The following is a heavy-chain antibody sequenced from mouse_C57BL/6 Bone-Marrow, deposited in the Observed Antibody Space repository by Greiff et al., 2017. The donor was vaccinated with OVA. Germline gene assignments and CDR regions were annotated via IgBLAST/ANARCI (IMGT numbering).Heavy chain of an antibody. Sequence: VQLQQSGAELVRPGASVKLSCTASGFNIKDDYMPWVKQRPEQGLEWIGWIDPENGDPEYASKFQGKATITADTSSNTAYLQLSSLTSEDTAVYYCTTTVVATKDYYAMDYWGQGTSVTVSS. CDR1: GFNIKDDY. J-gene: IGHJ4*01. CDR3: TTTVVATKDYYAMDY. V-gene: IGHV14-4*01. CDR2: IDPENGDP. D-gene: IGHD1-1*01.